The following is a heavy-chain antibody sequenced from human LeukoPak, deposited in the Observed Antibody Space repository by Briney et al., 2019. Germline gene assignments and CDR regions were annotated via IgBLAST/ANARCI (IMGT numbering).Heavy chain of an antibody. Sequence: ASVKVSCKASGYTFTGYYMHWVRQAPGQGLEWMGWINPNGGGTNSAQKFQGRVTMTRDTSISTAYMELNRLRSDDTAVYYCARDVDHYHITGKGLVDIWGQGTMVTVSS. V-gene: IGHV1-2*02. CDR2: INPNGGGT. D-gene: IGHD3-3*01. CDR3: ARDVDHYHITGKGLVDI. J-gene: IGHJ3*02. CDR1: GYTFTGYY.